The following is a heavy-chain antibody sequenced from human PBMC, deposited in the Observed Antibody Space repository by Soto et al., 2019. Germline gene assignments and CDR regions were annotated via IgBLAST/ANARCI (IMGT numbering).Heavy chain of an antibody. CDR2: IRGGGSPI. CDR1: GFTFSAYE. Sequence: EVQLVESGGGLVQPGGSLRLSCAASGFTFSAYEMNWVRQAPGKGLEWISYIRGGGSPIYYAESVKGRFTVSRDDAKKSLYLQMNSLGVEDTAIYYCATKKCGTTYFSNWGQGTLVAVSS. V-gene: IGHV3-48*03. D-gene: IGHD1-7*01. J-gene: IGHJ4*02. CDR3: ATKKCGTTYFSN.